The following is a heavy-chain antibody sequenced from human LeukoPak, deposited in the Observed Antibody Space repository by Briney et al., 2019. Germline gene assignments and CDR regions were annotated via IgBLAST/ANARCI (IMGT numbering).Heavy chain of an antibody. CDR3: AREVATTPGHWFDP. CDR2: ISSSGSTI. CDR1: GFTFSSYE. Sequence: GGSLRLSCAASGFTFSSYEMNWVRQAPGKGLEWVSYISSSGSTIYYADSVKGRFTISRDNAKNSLYLQVNSLRAEDTAVYYCAREVATTPGHWFDPWGQGTLVTVSS. V-gene: IGHV3-48*03. D-gene: IGHD5-12*01. J-gene: IGHJ5*02.